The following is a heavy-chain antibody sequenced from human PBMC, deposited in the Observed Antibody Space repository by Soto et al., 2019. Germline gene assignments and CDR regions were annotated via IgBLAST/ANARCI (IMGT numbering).Heavy chain of an antibody. CDR2: ISGSGGST. Sequence: GGSLRLSCAASGFTFSSYAMSWVRQAPGKGLEWVSAISGSGGSTYYADSVKGRFTISRDNSKNTLYLQMNSLRAEDTAVYYCAKDDYGSGKYPDKDYWGQGTLVTVSS. CDR3: AKDDYGSGKYPDKDY. D-gene: IGHD3-10*01. J-gene: IGHJ4*02. V-gene: IGHV3-23*01. CDR1: GFTFSSYA.